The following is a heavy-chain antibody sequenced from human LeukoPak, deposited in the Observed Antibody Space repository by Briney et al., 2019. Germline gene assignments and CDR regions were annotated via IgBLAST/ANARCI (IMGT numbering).Heavy chain of an antibody. CDR3: ASSGKLHDAFDI. J-gene: IGHJ3*02. CDR1: GGSISSGDYY. V-gene: IGHV4-30-4*08. Sequence: PSETLSLTCTVSGGSISSGDYYWSWIRQPPGKGLEWIGYIYYSGSTYYNPSLKSRVTMSVDTSKNQFSLKLSSVTAAHTAVYYCASSGKLHDAFDIWGQGTMVTVSS. D-gene: IGHD1-26*01. CDR2: IYYSGST.